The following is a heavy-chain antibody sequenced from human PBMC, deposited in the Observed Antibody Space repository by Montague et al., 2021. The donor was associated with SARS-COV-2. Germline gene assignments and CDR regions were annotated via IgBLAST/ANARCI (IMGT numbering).Heavy chain of an antibody. CDR1: DGSFSDYS. CDR3: AGGRQHINMVVVVVTGGEFCFDS. CDR2: INHRGST. J-gene: IGHJ4*02. D-gene: IGHD3-22*01. V-gene: IGHV4-34*01. Sequence: SETLSLTCAVYDGSFSDYSWTWIRQPPGKGLEWIGEINHRGSTNYNPSLKSRVTISVDTSKNQFSLKMTSVTAAATAVYYCAGGRQHINMVVVVVTGGEFCFDSWGQGTLVAVSS.